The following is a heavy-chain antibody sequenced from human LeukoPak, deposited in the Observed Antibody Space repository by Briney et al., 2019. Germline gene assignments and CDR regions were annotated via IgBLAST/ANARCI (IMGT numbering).Heavy chain of an antibody. V-gene: IGHV4-39*01. D-gene: IGHD4-17*01. J-gene: IGHJ4*02. Sequence: SETLSLTCAVSGGSTSSSSYYWGWIRQPPGKGLEWIGSIYYSGSTYYNPSLKSRVTISVDTSKNQFSLKLSSVTAADTAVYYCARQTTVTTHLLFDYWGQGTLVTVSS. CDR1: GGSTSSSSYY. CDR3: ARQTTVTTHLLFDY. CDR2: IYYSGST.